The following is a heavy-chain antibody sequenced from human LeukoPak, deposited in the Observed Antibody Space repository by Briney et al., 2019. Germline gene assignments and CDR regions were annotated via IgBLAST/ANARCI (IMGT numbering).Heavy chain of an antibody. CDR2: ISPAGEGT. CDR3: ARDAGGAWPFDY. J-gene: IGHJ4*02. CDR1: GFAFSNTG. V-gene: IGHV3-23*01. D-gene: IGHD4-17*01. Sequence: GGSLRLSCAASGFAFSNTGMTWVRQAPGRGLEWVSTISPAGEGTHYADSVKGRFTISRDNSKNTLSLEMNSLRADDTATYYCARDAGGAWPFDYWGQGTRVIVSS.